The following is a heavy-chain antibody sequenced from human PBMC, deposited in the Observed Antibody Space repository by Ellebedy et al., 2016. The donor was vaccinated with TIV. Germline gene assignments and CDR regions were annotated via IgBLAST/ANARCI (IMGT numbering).Heavy chain of an antibody. J-gene: IGHJ4*02. V-gene: IGHV4-28*01. CDR2: IYYSGFT. CDR3: ARHRKNDILTGYDY. Sequence: SETLSLXXAVSGYSIASNKWWGWIRQPPGKGLEWIGHIYYSGFTNYNPSLKSRVTIAVDTYRNQFSLKLRSVTAADTAVYYCARHRKNDILTGYDYWGQGLLVTVSS. CDR1: GYSIASNKW. D-gene: IGHD3-9*01.